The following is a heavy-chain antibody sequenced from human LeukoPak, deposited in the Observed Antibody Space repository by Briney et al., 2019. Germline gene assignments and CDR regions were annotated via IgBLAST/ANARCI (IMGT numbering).Heavy chain of an antibody. CDR2: IYSGGST. V-gene: IGHV3-53*01. J-gene: IGHJ3*02. CDR3: AGVGGDGYNYYAFDI. D-gene: IGHD5-24*01. Sequence: GGSLRLSCAASGFTFSSYTFNWVRQAPGKGLEWVSVIYSGGSTYYADSVKGRFTISRDNSKNTLYPQMNSLRAEDTAVYYCAGVGGDGYNYYAFDIWGQGTMVTVSS. CDR1: GFTFSSYT.